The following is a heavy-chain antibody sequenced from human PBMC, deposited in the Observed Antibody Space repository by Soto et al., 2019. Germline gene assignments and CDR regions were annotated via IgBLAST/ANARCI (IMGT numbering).Heavy chain of an antibody. CDR2: INHSGST. J-gene: IGHJ6*02. CDR1: GGSFSGYY. D-gene: IGHD6-13*01. CDR3: ASHKTIAAAVSAGMDV. V-gene: IGHV4-34*01. Sequence: QVQLQQWGAGLLKPSETLSLTCAVYGGSFSGYYWSWIRQPPGKGLEWIGEINHSGSTNYNPSLKHRVTISVDTSKTQFSRKLSSVTAADTAVYYCASHKTIAAAVSAGMDVWGQGTTVTVSS.